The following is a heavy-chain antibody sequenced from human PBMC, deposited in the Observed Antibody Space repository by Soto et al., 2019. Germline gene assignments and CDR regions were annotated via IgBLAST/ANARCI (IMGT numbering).Heavy chain of an antibody. CDR3: ARDVARGGNFDY. V-gene: IGHV4-31*03. J-gene: IGHJ4*02. Sequence: QVQLQESGPGLVKPSQTLSLTCTVSGGSISSGGYYWSWIRQHPGKGLEWIGYIYYSGSTYYNPSLKSRVTISVDTSKNQFSMKLSSVTAADTAVYYCARDVARGGNFDYWGQGTLVTVSS. CDR2: IYYSGST. CDR1: GGSISSGGYY. D-gene: IGHD3-16*01.